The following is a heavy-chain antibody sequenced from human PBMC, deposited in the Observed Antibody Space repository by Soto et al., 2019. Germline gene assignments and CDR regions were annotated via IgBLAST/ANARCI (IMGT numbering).Heavy chain of an antibody. J-gene: IGHJ6*02. CDR3: ARHIVVVPAALSAGYYYGMDV. Sequence: PVPSLKITGDGSRYSFTNYCISLVLQMPGKGLAWLGRIDPSDSYTNYSPSFQCHVTISADKSISTAYLQWSSLKASDTAMYYCARHIVVVPAALSAGYYYGMDVSGQGTTVT. CDR2: IDPSDSYT. D-gene: IGHD2-2*01. CDR1: RYSFTNYC. V-gene: IGHV5-10-1*01.